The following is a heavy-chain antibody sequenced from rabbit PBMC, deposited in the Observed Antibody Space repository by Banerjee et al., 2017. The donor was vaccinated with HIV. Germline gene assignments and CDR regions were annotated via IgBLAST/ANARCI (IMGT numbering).Heavy chain of an antibody. Sequence: QEQLVESGGGLVQPGGSLKLSCKASGFDFSSYGVSWVRQAPGKGLEWIGYIDPVFGSTYYASWVNGRFTISSHNAQNTLYLQLNSLTAADTATYFCVRVRYAGYAGYNFNLWGPGTLVTVS. D-gene: IGHD7-1*01. CDR1: GFDFSSYG. CDR3: VRVRYAGYAGYNFNL. J-gene: IGHJ4*01. CDR2: IDPVFGST. V-gene: IGHV1S47*01.